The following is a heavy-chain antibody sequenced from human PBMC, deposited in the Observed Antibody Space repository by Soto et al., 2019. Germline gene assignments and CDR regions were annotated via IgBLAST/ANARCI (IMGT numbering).Heavy chain of an antibody. V-gene: IGHV3-33*01. Sequence: GGSLRLSCAASGFTFSSYGMHWVRQAPGKGLEWVAVIWYDGSNKYYADSVKGRFTISRDNSKNTLYLQMNSPRAEDTAVYYCARESGYSSSLGYYYYYGMDVWGQGTTVTVSS. CDR1: GFTFSSYG. J-gene: IGHJ6*02. D-gene: IGHD6-13*01. CDR2: IWYDGSNK. CDR3: ARESGYSSSLGYYYYYGMDV.